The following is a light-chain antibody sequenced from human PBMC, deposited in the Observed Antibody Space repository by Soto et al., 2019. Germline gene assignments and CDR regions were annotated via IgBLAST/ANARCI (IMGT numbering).Light chain of an antibody. Sequence: QSVLTQPASLSWAPGQSIPLFRTGTSSDVGGSNYVSWYQQLPGKAPKLMIYDVSDRPSGVSDRFSGSKSGNTASLTISGLQAEDEADYYCSSYTSSSLYVFGTGTKVTVL. CDR2: DVS. J-gene: IGLJ1*01. V-gene: IGLV2-14*01. CDR1: SSDVGGSNY. CDR3: SSYTSSSLYV.